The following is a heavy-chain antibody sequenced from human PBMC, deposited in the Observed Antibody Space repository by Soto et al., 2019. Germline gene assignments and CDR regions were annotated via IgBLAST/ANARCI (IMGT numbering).Heavy chain of an antibody. CDR3: ARRNNWFDP. Sequence: SETLSLTCTVSGGSISNYYWSWIRQPPGKGLEWIGYIYYSGSTNYNPSLKSRLTISVDTSKNQFSLKLTSVTAAVTAVYYCARRNNWFDPWGRGTLVTVSS. CDR2: IYYSGST. J-gene: IGHJ5*02. V-gene: IGHV4-59*08. CDR1: GGSISNYY.